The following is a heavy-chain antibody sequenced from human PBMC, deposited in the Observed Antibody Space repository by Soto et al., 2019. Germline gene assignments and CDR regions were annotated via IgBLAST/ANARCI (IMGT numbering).Heavy chain of an antibody. D-gene: IGHD3-3*01. Sequence: ASVKVSCKASGYTFTGYYMHWVRQAPGQGLEWMGWINPNSGGTNYAQKFQGRVIMTRDTSISTAYMELSRLRSDDTAVYYCARDPLNVLRFLDPPQLDRYYYGMDVWGQGTTVTVSS. CDR2: INPNSGGT. CDR3: ARDPLNVLRFLDPPQLDRYYYGMDV. V-gene: IGHV1-2*02. CDR1: GYTFTGYY. J-gene: IGHJ6*02.